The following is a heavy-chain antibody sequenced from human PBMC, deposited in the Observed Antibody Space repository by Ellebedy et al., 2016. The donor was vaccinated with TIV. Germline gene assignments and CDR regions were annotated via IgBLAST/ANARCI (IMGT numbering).Heavy chain of an antibody. CDR1: DDSIFGYF. D-gene: IGHD4-17*01. V-gene: IGHV4-59*01. Sequence: MPSETLSLTCTPSDDSIFGYFSTWVRQSPGRGLEWIGNIYYSGSTKYNPSLKSRITISADRSKNQFSLKLTAVTAADTAVYYCARGGYGEYFGMDVWGQGTTVAVSS. J-gene: IGHJ6*02. CDR3: ARGGYGEYFGMDV. CDR2: IYYSGST.